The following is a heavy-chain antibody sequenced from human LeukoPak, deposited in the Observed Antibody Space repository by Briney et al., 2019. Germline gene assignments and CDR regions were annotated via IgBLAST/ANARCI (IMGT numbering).Heavy chain of an antibody. CDR2: MYHSGST. Sequence: SETLSLTCAVSGYSISSGYYWGWIRPPPGKGLEWIGSMYHSGSTYYNPSLKSRVTISVDTSKNQFSLKLSSVTAADTAVYYCARGGHTAVDYWGQGTLVTVSS. V-gene: IGHV4-38-2*01. CDR1: GYSISSGYY. CDR3: ARGGHTAVDY. D-gene: IGHD5-18*01. J-gene: IGHJ4*02.